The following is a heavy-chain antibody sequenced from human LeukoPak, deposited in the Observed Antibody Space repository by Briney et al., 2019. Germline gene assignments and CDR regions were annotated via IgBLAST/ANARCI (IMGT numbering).Heavy chain of an antibody. Sequence: PGGSLRLSCAASGFTFSSYAMHWVRQAPGKGLEWMAVISYDGSNKYYADSVKGRFTISRDNSKNTLYLQMNSLRAEDTAVYYCARVGVSITMVRGVFDYWGQGTLVTVSS. CDR2: ISYDGSNK. CDR3: ARVGVSITMVRGVFDY. V-gene: IGHV3-30-3*01. D-gene: IGHD3-10*01. CDR1: GFTFSSYA. J-gene: IGHJ4*02.